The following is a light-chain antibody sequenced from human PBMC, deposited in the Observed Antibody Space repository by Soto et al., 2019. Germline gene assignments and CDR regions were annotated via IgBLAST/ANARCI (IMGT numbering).Light chain of an antibody. J-gene: IGKJ2*01. CDR3: QQLNSYPHT. CDR1: QGISSY. Sequence: DIQLTQSPSFLSASVGDRVTITCLARQGISSYLAWYQQKPRRAPKLLIYAASTLQSGVPSRFSGSGSGTEFTLTISSLQPEDFATYYCQQLNSYPHTFGQGTKLEIK. V-gene: IGKV1-9*01. CDR2: AAS.